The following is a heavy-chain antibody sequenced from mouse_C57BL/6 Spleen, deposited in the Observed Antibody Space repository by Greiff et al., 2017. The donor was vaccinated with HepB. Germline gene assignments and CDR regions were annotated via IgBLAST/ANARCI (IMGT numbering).Heavy chain of an antibody. CDR1: GFTFSDYY. CDR3: ARDREDYFDY. CDR2: INYDGSST. Sequence: EVKLVESEGGLVQPGSSMKLSCTASGFTFSDYYMAWVCQVPEKGLEWVANINYDGSSTYYLDSLKSRFIISRDNAKNILYLQMSSLKSEDTATYYCARDREDYFDYWGQGTTLTVSS. J-gene: IGHJ2*01. V-gene: IGHV5-16*01.